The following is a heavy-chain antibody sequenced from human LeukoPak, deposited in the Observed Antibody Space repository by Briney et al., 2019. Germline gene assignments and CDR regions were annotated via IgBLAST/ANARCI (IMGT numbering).Heavy chain of an antibody. CDR2: IYYSGST. Sequence: SETLSLTCTVSGGSISSYYWSWIRQPPGKGLEWIGYIYYSGSTYYNPSLKSRVTISVDTSKNQFSLKLSSVTAADTAVYYCARRNGRIQLWFGAFDIWGQGTMVTVSS. CDR3: ARRNGRIQLWFGAFDI. V-gene: IGHV4-59*08. CDR1: GGSISSYY. D-gene: IGHD5-18*01. J-gene: IGHJ3*02.